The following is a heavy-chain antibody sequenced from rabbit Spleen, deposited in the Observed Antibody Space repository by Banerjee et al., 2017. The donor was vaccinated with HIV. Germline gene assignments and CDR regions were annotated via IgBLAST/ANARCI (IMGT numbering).Heavy chain of an antibody. CDR3: ARDLTGVIGWNFKL. CDR2: IDISDGDT. J-gene: IGHJ4*01. Sequence: LEESGGGLVKPGGTLTLTCTVSGFSFSSNWICWVRQAPGKGLEWIACIDISDGDTDYANWPKGRFTISKTSSTTVTLQMTSLTAADTATYFCARDLTGVIGWNFKLWGPGTLVTVS. D-gene: IGHD1-1*01. V-gene: IGHV1S45*01. CDR1: GFSFSSNW.